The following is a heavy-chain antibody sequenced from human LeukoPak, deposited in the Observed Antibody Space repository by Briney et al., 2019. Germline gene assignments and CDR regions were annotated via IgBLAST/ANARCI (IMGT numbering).Heavy chain of an antibody. V-gene: IGHV4-34*01. J-gene: IGHJ5*02. CDR3: ARRGPVVVPAAIRWFDP. CDR2: INHSGST. Sequence: SETLSLTCAVYGGSFSGYFWSWIRQPPGKGLEWIGEINHSGSTNYNPSLKSRVTISVDTSKNQFSLKLSSVTAADTAVYYCARRGPVVVPAAIRWFDPWGQGTLVTVSS. D-gene: IGHD2-2*01. CDR1: GGSFSGYF.